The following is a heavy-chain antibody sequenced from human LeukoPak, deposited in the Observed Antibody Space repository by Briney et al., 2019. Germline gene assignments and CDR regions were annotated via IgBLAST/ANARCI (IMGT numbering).Heavy chain of an antibody. J-gene: IGHJ5*02. D-gene: IGHD2-21*01. Sequence: GASVKVSCKASGYLFRAYYIQWIRQAPGQGLEWMGWINPDSADTHSAEKFQERIIMTWDKSTASAHLELSRLRSDDTAVYYCARDHDVVAFAGFGPWGQGSLVTVSS. CDR3: ARDHDVVAFAGFGP. CDR2: INPDSADT. CDR1: GYLFRAYY. V-gene: IGHV1-2*02.